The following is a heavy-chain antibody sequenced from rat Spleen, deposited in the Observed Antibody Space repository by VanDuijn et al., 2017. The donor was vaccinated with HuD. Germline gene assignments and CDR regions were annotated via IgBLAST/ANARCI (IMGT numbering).Heavy chain of an antibody. J-gene: IGHJ2*01. Sequence: EVQLVESGGGLVQPGRSLKLSCAASGFTFSDYGVAWVRQAPTKGLDWVATISYGDSSGHSSTYYPDSVRGRFTISRDNAKSTLSLQMDSLRSEDTATYYCARRHYGYTDYFDYWGQGVMVTVSS. D-gene: IGHD1-9*01. CDR1: GFTFSDYG. V-gene: IGHV5-29*01. CDR3: ARRHYGYTDYFDY. CDR2: ISYGDSSGHSST.